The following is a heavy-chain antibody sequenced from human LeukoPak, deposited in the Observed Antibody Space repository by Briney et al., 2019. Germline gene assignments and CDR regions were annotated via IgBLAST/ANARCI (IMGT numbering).Heavy chain of an antibody. CDR1: GFTFSSYG. Sequence: GGSLRLSCAVSGFTFSSYGMHWVRQAPGKGLEWVAFIRYDGSKKYYADSVKGRFTISRDNSKNTLYLQMNSLRAEDTAVYYCAKTLRFLEWLYSDYWGQGTLVTVSS. J-gene: IGHJ4*02. V-gene: IGHV3-30*02. D-gene: IGHD3-3*01. CDR3: AKTLRFLEWLYSDY. CDR2: IRYDGSKK.